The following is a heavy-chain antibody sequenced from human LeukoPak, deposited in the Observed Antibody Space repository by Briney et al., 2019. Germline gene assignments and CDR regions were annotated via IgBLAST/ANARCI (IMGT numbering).Heavy chain of an antibody. CDR2: ISYDGSNK. CDR1: GFKFGIYS. CDR3: ARDVSGYGH. V-gene: IGHV3-30*04. D-gene: IGHD3-22*01. Sequence: PGRSLRLSCAASGFKFGIYSMHWVRQALGKGLEWLAVISYDGSNKYYADSVKGRFSISRDNARSTLFLQMNSLTTEDTAVYFCARDVSGYGHWGQGTLVIVSS. J-gene: IGHJ4*02.